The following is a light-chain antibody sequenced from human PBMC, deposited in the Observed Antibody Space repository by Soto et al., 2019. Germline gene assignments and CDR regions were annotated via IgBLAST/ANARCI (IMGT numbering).Light chain of an antibody. CDR3: AAWGGSLNNVL. J-gene: IGLJ2*01. V-gene: IGLV1-44*01. CDR2: GNN. Sequence: QSVLTQPPSASGTPGQRVTISCSGSGSSIGTNTVNWYQQLPGTAPKLLIYGNNQRPSGVPDRFSGSKSGTSASLAISGLQSEDEDEYYCAAWGGSLNNVLFGGGTKLTVL. CDR1: GSSIGTNT.